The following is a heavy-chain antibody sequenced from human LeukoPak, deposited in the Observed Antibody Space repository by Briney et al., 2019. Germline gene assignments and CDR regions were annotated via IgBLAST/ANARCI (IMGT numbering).Heavy chain of an antibody. Sequence: GGSLRLSCAASGFTFSSYAMHWVRQAPGKGLEWVAVISYDGSNKYYADSVKGRFTISRDNSKNTLYLQMNSLRAEDTAVYYCAKEASALWFGELSYYFDYWGQGTLVTVSS. D-gene: IGHD3-10*01. CDR2: ISYDGSNK. J-gene: IGHJ4*02. CDR3: AKEASALWFGELSYYFDY. V-gene: IGHV3-30*04. CDR1: GFTFSSYA.